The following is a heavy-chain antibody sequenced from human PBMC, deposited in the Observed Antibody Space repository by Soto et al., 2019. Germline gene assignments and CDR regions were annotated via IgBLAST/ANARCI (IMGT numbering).Heavy chain of an antibody. CDR2: MNPNSGNT. V-gene: IGHV1-8*01. Sequence: GDSVKVSCKASGSTFTSYDINWVRQATGQGLEWMGWMNPNSGNTGYAQKFQGRVTMTRNTSISTAYMELSSLRSEDTAVYYCARQYCSSTSCPSHPVDYWGQGTLVTGSA. CDR1: GSTFTSYD. D-gene: IGHD2-2*01. CDR3: ARQYCSSTSCPSHPVDY. J-gene: IGHJ4*02.